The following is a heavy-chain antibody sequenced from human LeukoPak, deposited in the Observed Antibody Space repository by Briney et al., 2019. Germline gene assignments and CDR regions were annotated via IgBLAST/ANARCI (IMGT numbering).Heavy chain of an antibody. D-gene: IGHD3-3*01. Sequence: PGGSLRLSCAASGFTFSSYGMSWVRQAPGKGLEWVSAMSGDGATTYYADSVKGRFTISRDNSKNALYLQMNSLRAEDTAVYYCARANPLGRLRFFPVDYWGQGTLVTVSP. V-gene: IGHV3-23*01. CDR1: GFTFSSYG. CDR2: MSGDGATT. CDR3: ARANPLGRLRFFPVDY. J-gene: IGHJ4*02.